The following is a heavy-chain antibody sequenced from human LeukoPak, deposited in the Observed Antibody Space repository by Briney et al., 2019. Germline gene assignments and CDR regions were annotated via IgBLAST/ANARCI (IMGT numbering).Heavy chain of an antibody. CDR2: FNPKSGDK. CDR1: GYMFTDYF. V-gene: IGHV1-2*02. J-gene: IGHJ4*02. Sequence: ASVRVSCKASGYMFTDYFMHWVRQAPGQGPEWMGWFNPKSGDKNYAQQFQGRVTMTRDTSINTAYMEMSGLTSADTAVYYCARAQLLTAPAGTFADNWGQGTLVTVSS. CDR3: ARAQLLTAPAGTFADN. D-gene: IGHD6-13*01.